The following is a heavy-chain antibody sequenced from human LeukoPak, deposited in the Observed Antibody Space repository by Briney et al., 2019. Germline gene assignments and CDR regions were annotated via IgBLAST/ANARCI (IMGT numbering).Heavy chain of an antibody. V-gene: IGHV4-59*13. CDR1: GGSISSFY. D-gene: IGHD3-16*01. J-gene: IGHJ3*01. CDR3: ARGLPGRDAFDV. CDR2: VFYSGNT. Sequence: SETLSLTCTVSGGSISSFYWNWIRQPPGRGLEWVGYVFYSGNTNYNPSLGSRVTISEDTSKNQFSLNLNSLTAADTAVYYCARGLPGRDAFDVWGQGTVVTVSS.